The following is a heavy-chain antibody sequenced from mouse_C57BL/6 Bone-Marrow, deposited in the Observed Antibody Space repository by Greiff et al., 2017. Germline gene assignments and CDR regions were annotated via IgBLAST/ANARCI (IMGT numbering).Heavy chain of an antibody. CDR3: ARSPSYYGSSYWYFDV. Sequence: EVQRVESGGGLVQPGGSLSLSCAASGFTFTDYYMSWVRQPPGQALEWLGFIRNKANGYTTEYSASVKGRFTISRDNSQSILYLQMNALRAEDSATYYCARSPSYYGSSYWYFDVWGTGTTVTVSS. CDR2: IRNKANGYTT. D-gene: IGHD1-1*01. CDR1: GFTFTDYY. J-gene: IGHJ1*03. V-gene: IGHV7-3*01.